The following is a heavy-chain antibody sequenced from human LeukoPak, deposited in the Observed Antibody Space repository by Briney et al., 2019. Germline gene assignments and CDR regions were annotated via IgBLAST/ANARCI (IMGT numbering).Heavy chain of an antibody. CDR2: IIPKFGSA. CDR3: ARDNFAPSGVKYFQL. V-gene: IGHV1-69*05. CDR1: RGTLSPYG. J-gene: IGHJ1*01. D-gene: IGHD3-16*02. Sequence: GASVKVSCKASRGTLSPYGIGWVRQAPGQGLEWMGGIIPKFGSANYAQKFQDRLTLTTDEYTSTAYMELSNLRSEDTAVYFCARDNFAPSGVKYFQLWGPGTLVTVSS.